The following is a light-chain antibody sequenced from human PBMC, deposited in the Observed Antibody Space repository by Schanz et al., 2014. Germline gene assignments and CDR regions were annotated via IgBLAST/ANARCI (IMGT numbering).Light chain of an antibody. CDR2: DAS. CDR1: QSVSNY. CDR3: QQHANWLT. V-gene: IGKV3-11*01. J-gene: IGKJ4*01. Sequence: EIVLTQSPATLSLSPGARATLSCRASQSVSNYIAWYQQKPGQAPRLLIFDASTRAAGIPDRFSGSGSVTDFTLTISSLEPEDFAIYYCQQHANWLTFGGGTKVEIK.